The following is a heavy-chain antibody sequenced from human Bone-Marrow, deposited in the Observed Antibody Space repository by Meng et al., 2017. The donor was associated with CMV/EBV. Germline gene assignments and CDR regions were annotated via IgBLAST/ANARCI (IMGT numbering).Heavy chain of an antibody. D-gene: IGHD4-17*01. CDR3: AKEDGRLAYFDY. CDR2: IRYDGSNK. Sequence: GGSLRLSCAASGFTFSSYGMHWVRQAPGKGLEWVAFIRYDGSNKYYADSVKGRFTISRDNSKNTLYLQMNSLRAEDTAVYYCAKEDGRLAYFDYWGQGTLVTVSS. CDR1: GFTFSSYG. V-gene: IGHV3-30*02. J-gene: IGHJ4*02.